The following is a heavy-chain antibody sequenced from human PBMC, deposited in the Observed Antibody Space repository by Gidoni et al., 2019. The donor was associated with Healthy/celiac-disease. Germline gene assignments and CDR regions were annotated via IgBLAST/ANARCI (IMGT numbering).Heavy chain of an antibody. CDR1: GFTFDDYA. J-gene: IGHJ6*02. CDR3: AKDITIFGVVIDYGMDV. Sequence: EVQLVESGGGLGQPGRSLRLSCAASGFTFDDYAMHWVRQAPGKGLEWVSGISWNSGSIGYADSVKGRFTISRVNSTISLYLQMISLRAEDTALYYCAKDITIFGVVIDYGMDVWGQGTTVTVSS. CDR2: ISWNSGSI. V-gene: IGHV3-9*01. D-gene: IGHD3-3*01.